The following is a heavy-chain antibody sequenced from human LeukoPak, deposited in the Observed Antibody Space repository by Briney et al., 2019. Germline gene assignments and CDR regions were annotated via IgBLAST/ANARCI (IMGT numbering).Heavy chain of an antibody. Sequence: GGSLRLSCAASGFTFSSYAMNWVRQAPGKGLDWGSTTSTSGGSTYHADSVKGRFTTSRDNSKNTLYLQMNSLGAEDTAVYYCAKGAGIQLWPSFDYWGQGTLVTVSS. J-gene: IGHJ4*02. V-gene: IGHV3-23*01. CDR3: AKGAGIQLWPSFDY. CDR1: GFTFSSYA. CDR2: TSTSGGST. D-gene: IGHD5-18*01.